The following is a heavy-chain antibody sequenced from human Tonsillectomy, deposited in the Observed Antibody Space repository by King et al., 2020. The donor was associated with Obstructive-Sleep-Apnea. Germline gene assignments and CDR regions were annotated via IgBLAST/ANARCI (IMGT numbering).Heavy chain of an antibody. V-gene: IGHV1-2*06. CDR2: ISPNSGGT. CDR3: AREGTWRRFDY. Sequence: QLVQSGAEMKQPGASVKVSCKTSGYTFTGYYIDWVRQAPGQGLEWVGRISPNSGGTKSAQKFQGRLTLTRDTSISTAYMEVTRLTSDDTAVYFCAREGTWRRFDYWGQGTLVTVSS. D-gene: IGHD3-3*01. J-gene: IGHJ4*02. CDR1: GYTFTGYY.